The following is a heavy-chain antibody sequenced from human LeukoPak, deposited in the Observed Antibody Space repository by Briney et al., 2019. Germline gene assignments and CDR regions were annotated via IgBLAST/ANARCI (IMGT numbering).Heavy chain of an antibody. J-gene: IGHJ5*02. Sequence: PGGSLRLSCAASGFTFSSYAMSWVRQAPGKGLEWVSAISGSGGSTYYADSVKGRFTISRDNSRNTLYLQMNSLRAEDTAVYYCARHGRNWFDPWGQGTLVTVSS. CDR2: ISGSGGST. V-gene: IGHV3-23*01. CDR1: GFTFSSYA. D-gene: IGHD1-26*01. CDR3: ARHGRNWFDP.